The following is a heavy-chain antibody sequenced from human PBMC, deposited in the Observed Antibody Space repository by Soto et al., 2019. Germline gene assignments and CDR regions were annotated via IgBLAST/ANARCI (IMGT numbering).Heavy chain of an antibody. CDR1: GFTFSSYA. CDR3: AKDGALIPGYFDY. D-gene: IGHD1-26*01. V-gene: IGHV3-23*01. Sequence: PGGSLRLSCAASGFTFSSYAMSWVRQAPGKGLEWVSAISGSGGSTYYADSVKGRFTIPRDNSKNTLYLQMNSLRAEDTAVYYCAKDGALIPGYFDYWGQGTLVTVSS. CDR2: ISGSGGST. J-gene: IGHJ4*02.